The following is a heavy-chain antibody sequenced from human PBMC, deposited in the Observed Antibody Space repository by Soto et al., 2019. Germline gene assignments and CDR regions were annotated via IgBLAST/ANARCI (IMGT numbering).Heavy chain of an antibody. Sequence: ASVKVSCKASGGTFSSYAISWVRQAPGQGLEWMGGIIPIFGTANYAQKFQGRVTITADKSTSTAYMELSSLRSEDTAVYYCARNDIVVVPAAEIYYYYGMDVRGQGTTVTVSS. V-gene: IGHV1-69*06. D-gene: IGHD2-2*01. CDR2: IIPIFGTA. CDR3: ARNDIVVVPAAEIYYYYGMDV. CDR1: GGTFSSYA. J-gene: IGHJ6*02.